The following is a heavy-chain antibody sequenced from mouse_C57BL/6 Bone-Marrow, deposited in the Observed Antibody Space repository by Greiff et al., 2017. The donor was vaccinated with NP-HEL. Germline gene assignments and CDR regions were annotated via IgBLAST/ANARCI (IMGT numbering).Heavy chain of an antibody. V-gene: IGHV5-17*01. CDR2: ISSGSSTI. Sequence: EVKVVESGGGLVKPGGSLKLSCAASGFTFSDYGMHWVRQAPEKGLEWVAYISSGSSTIYYADTVKGRFTISRDNAKNTLFLQMTSLRSEDTAMYYCARTFFAYWGQGTLVTVSA. J-gene: IGHJ3*01. CDR1: GFTFSDYG. CDR3: ARTFFAY.